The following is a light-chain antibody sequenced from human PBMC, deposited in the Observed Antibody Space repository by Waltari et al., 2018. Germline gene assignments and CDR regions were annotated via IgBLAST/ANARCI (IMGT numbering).Light chain of an antibody. V-gene: IGLV2-11*01. Sequence: QSALTQPRPVSGSPGQSVTMSSPGTSRDIGDYDYVSWYQQPPGNAPKPIIHDIYRRPSGVPDRFSASKSGNTASLTISGLQADDEADYYCCSYTGRKTWVFGGGTKVTVL. CDR1: SRDIGDYDY. J-gene: IGLJ3*02. CDR2: DIY. CDR3: CSYTGRKTWV.